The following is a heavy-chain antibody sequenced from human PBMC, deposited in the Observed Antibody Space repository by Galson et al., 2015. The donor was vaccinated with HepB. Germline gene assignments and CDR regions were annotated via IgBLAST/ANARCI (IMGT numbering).Heavy chain of an antibody. V-gene: IGHV3-23*01. D-gene: IGHD3-22*01. J-gene: IGHJ4*02. CDR2: ISGSGGST. Sequence: SLRLSCAASGFTFSSYDMNWVRQAPGKGLEWVSTISGSGGSTYYADSVKGRFTISRDNSKNTLYLQMNSLRAEDTAVYYCAKCPYYYDSSGYYYFDYWGQGTLVTVSS. CDR1: GFTFSSYD. CDR3: AKCPYYYDSSGYYYFDY.